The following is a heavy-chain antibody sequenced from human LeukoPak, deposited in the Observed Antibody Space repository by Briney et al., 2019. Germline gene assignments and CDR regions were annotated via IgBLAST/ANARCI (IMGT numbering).Heavy chain of an antibody. V-gene: IGHV4-4*09. Sequence: SETLSLTCTVSGGSISSYYWSWIRQPPGKGLGWIGYIYTSGSTNYNPSLKSRVTISVDTSKNQFSLKLSSVTAADTAVYYCARNSPDPLAWFDPWGQGTLVTVSS. CDR1: GGSISSYY. J-gene: IGHJ5*02. CDR2: IYTSGST. D-gene: IGHD4-11*01. CDR3: ARNSPDPLAWFDP.